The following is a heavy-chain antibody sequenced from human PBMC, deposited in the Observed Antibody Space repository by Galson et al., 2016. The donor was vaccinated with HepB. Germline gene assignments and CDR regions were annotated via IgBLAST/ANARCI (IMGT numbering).Heavy chain of an antibody. V-gene: IGHV3-48*02. Sequence: SLRLSCAASGFTFSSYSKNWVRQAPGKGLEWVSYISSSSSTIYYADSVKGRFTISRDNAKNSLYLQMNSLRDEDTAVYYCARDLSSGWYSPYYYYGMDVWGQGTTVTVSS. J-gene: IGHJ6*02. CDR1: GFTFSSYS. CDR3: ARDLSSGWYSPYYYYGMDV. D-gene: IGHD6-19*01. CDR2: ISSSSSTI.